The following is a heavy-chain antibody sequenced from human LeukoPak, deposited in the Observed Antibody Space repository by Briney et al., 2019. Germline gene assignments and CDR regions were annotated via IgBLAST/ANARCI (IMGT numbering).Heavy chain of an antibody. J-gene: IGHJ4*02. D-gene: IGHD4-23*01. CDR1: GFTFSSYFW. Sequence: PGGSLRLSCAASGFTFSSYFWMHWVRQAPGKGLVWVSRIKSDGSSSTYADSVKGRFTISRDNAKSSLYLQMNTLRAEDTAVYYCVRDPDLGGYSSFEYWGQGTLVAVSS. CDR2: IKSDGSSS. V-gene: IGHV3-74*01. CDR3: VRDPDLGGYSSFEY.